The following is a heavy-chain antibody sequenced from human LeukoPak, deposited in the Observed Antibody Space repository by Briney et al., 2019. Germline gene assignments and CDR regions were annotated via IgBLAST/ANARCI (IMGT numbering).Heavy chain of an antibody. CDR3: ARGVTTSFDY. V-gene: IGHV1-18*01. CDR2: ISTNNGNT. D-gene: IGHD4-17*01. Sequence: ASVKVSCKTFGCTFTSYGISWVRQAPGQGLEWMGWISTNNGNTNYVQNLQGRVTMTTDTSTSTAYMELRSLKSDDTAVYYCARGVTTSFDYWGQGTLVTVSS. J-gene: IGHJ4*02. CDR1: GCTFTSYG.